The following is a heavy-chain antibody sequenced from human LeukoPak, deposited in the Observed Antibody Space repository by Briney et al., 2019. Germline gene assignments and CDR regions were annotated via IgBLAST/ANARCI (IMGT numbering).Heavy chain of an antibody. J-gene: IGHJ4*02. CDR1: GFTVSINY. V-gene: IGHV3-11*04. D-gene: IGHD6-19*01. CDR2: ISSSGSTI. Sequence: GGSLRLSCAASGFTVSINYMSWVRQAPGKGLEWVSYISSSGSTIYYADSVKGRFTISRDNAKNSLYLQMNSLRAEDTAVYYCARVGIAVAGPDWGQGTLVTVSS. CDR3: ARVGIAVAGPD.